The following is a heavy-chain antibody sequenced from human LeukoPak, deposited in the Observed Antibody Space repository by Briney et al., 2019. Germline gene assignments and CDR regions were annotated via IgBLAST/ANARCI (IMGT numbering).Heavy chain of an antibody. D-gene: IGHD3-10*01. CDR3: ARISYGSGSYYNVRYFDY. CDR2: IYPGDSDA. Sequence: GESLKISCKGSGYSFTSYWIGWVRQMPGKGLEWMGIIYPGDSDARYSPSFQGQVTISADKSISTAYPQWSSLKASDTAMYYCARISYGSGSYYNVRYFDYWGQGTLVTVSS. V-gene: IGHV5-51*01. CDR1: GYSFTSYW. J-gene: IGHJ4*02.